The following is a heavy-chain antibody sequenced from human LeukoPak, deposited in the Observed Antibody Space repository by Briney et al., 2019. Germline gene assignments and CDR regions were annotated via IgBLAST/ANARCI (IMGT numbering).Heavy chain of an antibody. CDR2: IYYSGST. CDR1: RRSISSSSHY. CDR3: ARVEEGYGAGRRENYYYYYMDV. V-gene: IGHV4-39*07. Sequence: PSETLSFTCTVSRRSISSSSHYWGWIRQTPGKGLEWVGSIYYSGSTYYDPSLKTRVTISVDTSKNQFSLKLSSVTAADTAVYYCARVEEGYGAGRRENYYYYYMDVWGKGTTVTISS. D-gene: IGHD3-10*01. J-gene: IGHJ6*03.